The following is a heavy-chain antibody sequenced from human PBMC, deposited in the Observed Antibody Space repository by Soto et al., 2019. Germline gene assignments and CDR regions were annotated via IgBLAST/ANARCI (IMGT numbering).Heavy chain of an antibody. CDR1: GGSISSRGFY. Sequence: QVQLQESGPGLVTTSQTLSLTCTVSGGSISSRGFYWTWIRPLPGKGLEWIGCIYNGDSTYYNPSLESRVTISVDTSKNQFSLKLSSVTAADTGVYYCASCPWGLATTSVDGLDVWGPGTTVSVSS. V-gene: IGHV4-31*03. D-gene: IGHD3-16*01. CDR2: IYNGDST. J-gene: IGHJ6*02. CDR3: ASCPWGLATTSVDGLDV.